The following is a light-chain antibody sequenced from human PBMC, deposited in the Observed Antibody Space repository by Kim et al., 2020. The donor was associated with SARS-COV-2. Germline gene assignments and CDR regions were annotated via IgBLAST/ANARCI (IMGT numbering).Light chain of an antibody. CDR2: GAC. J-gene: IGKJ4*01. Sequence: EIVLTQSPGTLSLSPGERATLSCRASQSVSSSYLAWYQHKPGQAPRLLIYGACSRATGIPDRFSGSGSGTDFTLTISRLEPEDFAVYFCQQYGSSPPLTFGGGTKVDIK. CDR1: QSVSSSY. V-gene: IGKV3-20*01. CDR3: QQYGSSPPLT.